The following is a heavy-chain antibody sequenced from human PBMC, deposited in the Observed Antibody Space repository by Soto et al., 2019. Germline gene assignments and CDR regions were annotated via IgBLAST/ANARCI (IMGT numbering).Heavy chain of an antibody. CDR2: TPGSGGSS. D-gene: IGHD6-19*01. J-gene: IGHJ4*02. V-gene: IGHV3-23*01. Sequence: PGGSLSLSCAACGFPFKCYAMNWVRPAPGKGLEWVASTPGSGGSSYYADSVKGRFTISRDNSKNTLYLDLNSLKAEDTAMYYCARGGSTGWFYFDFWGQGTQVTVSS. CDR1: GFPFKCYA. CDR3: ARGGSTGWFYFDF.